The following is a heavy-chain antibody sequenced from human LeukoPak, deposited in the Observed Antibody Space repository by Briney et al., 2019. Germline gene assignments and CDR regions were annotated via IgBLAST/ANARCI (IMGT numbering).Heavy chain of an antibody. V-gene: IGHV4-39*01. CDR3: PIAAAHHYFDY. J-gene: IGHJ4*02. CDR2: IYYSGST. Sequence: SETLSLTCTVSGGSISSSSYYWGWIRQSPGKGLEWIGSIYYSGSTYYNPSLKSRVTISVDTSKNQFSLKLSSVTAADTAVYYCPIAAAHHYFDYWGQGTLVTVSS. CDR1: GGSISSSSYY. D-gene: IGHD6-13*01.